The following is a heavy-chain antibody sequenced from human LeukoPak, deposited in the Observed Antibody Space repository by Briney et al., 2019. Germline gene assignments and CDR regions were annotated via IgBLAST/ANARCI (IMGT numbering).Heavy chain of an antibody. Sequence: PSETLSLTCTVSGGSISSSSYYWGWIRQPPGKGLEWIGSIYYSGSTYYNPSLKSRVTISVDTSKNQFSLKLSSVTAADTAVYYCARDDRGYSGYDGRNYNWFDPWGQGTPVTVSS. CDR1: GGSISSSSYY. J-gene: IGHJ5*02. D-gene: IGHD5-12*01. CDR2: IYYSGST. V-gene: IGHV4-39*07. CDR3: ARDDRGYSGYDGRNYNWFDP.